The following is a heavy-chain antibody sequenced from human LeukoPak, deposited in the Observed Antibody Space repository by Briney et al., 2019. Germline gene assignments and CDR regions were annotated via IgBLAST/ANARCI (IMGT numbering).Heavy chain of an antibody. V-gene: IGHV4-34*01. CDR2: INHSGST. Sequence: SETLSLTCAVYGGSFSGYYWSWIRQPPGKGLEWIGEINHSGSTNYNPSLKSRVTISVDTSKNQFSLKLSSVTAADTAVYYCARHVSRLRPIRWLDPWGQGTLVTVSS. D-gene: IGHD5-12*01. CDR3: ARHVSRLRPIRWLDP. J-gene: IGHJ5*02. CDR1: GGSFSGYY.